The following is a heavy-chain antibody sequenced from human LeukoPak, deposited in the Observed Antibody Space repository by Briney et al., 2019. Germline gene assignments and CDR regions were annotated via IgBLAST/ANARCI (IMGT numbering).Heavy chain of an antibody. J-gene: IGHJ4*02. D-gene: IGHD2-21*01. V-gene: IGHV4-31*03. CDR1: GGSISSGGYY. Sequence: PSETLSLTCTVSGGSISSGGYYWSWIRQHPGKGLEWIGYIYYSGSTYYNPSLKSRVTISVDTSKNQFSLKLSSVTAADTAVYYCASLQTPHTPSDYWGQGTLVTVSS. CDR3: ASLQTPHTPSDY. CDR2: IYYSGST.